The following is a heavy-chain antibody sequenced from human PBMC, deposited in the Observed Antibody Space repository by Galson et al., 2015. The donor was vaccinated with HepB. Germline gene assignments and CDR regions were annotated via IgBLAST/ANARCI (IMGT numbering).Heavy chain of an antibody. Sequence: SLRLSCAASGFMFNNSGMIWIRQAPGKGLDWVAAISYEGSRNYYGVSMKGRFTISRDNSNNMLYLQMDSLRLYDTAVYYCAKGPLYNYVYLDYWGQGTLVTVSS. J-gene: IGHJ4*02. V-gene: IGHV3-30*18. CDR3: AKGPLYNYVYLDY. CDR2: ISYEGSRN. D-gene: IGHD5-24*01. CDR1: GFMFNNSG.